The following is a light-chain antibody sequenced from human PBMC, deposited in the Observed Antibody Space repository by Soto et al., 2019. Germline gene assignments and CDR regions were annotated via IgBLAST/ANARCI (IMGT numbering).Light chain of an antibody. CDR3: SSYTSSSTSLLV. J-gene: IGLJ3*02. Sequence: QAVVTQPASVSGSPGQSITISCTGTSSDVGGYNYVSWYQQHPGKAPKLMIYDVSNRPSGVSNRFSGSKSGNTASLTISGLQAEDEADYYCSSYTSSSTSLLVFGGGTQLTVL. CDR2: DVS. V-gene: IGLV2-14*01. CDR1: SSDVGGYNY.